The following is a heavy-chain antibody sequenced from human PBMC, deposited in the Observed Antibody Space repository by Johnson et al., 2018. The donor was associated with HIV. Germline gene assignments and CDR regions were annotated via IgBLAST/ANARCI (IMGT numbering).Heavy chain of an antibody. CDR1: GFTFSSYA. CDR3: AKGALGWELLAGDAFDI. CDR2: MRGSGGST. V-gene: IGHV3-23*04. D-gene: IGHD1-26*01. Sequence: VQLVESGGGLVQPGGSLRLSCAVSGFTFSSYAMSWVRQAPGKGLEWVSAMRGSGGSTYYADFVKGRFTLSRDNSKKTLYLQMNRLRAEDTAVYYCAKGALGWELLAGDAFDIWGQGTMVTVSS. J-gene: IGHJ3*02.